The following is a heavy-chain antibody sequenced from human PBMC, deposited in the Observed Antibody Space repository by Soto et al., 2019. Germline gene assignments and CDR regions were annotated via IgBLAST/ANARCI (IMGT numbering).Heavy chain of an antibody. CDR3: ARFGGNYYGSGSYSDAFDI. CDR2: IGTAGDT. CDR1: GFTFSSYD. Sequence: GGSLRLSCAASGFTFSSYDMHWVSQATGKGLEWVSAIGTAGDTYYPGSVKGRFTISRENAKNSLYLQMNSLRAGDTAVYYCARFGGNYYGSGSYSDAFDIWGQGTMVTVSS. D-gene: IGHD3-10*01. J-gene: IGHJ3*02. V-gene: IGHV3-13*01.